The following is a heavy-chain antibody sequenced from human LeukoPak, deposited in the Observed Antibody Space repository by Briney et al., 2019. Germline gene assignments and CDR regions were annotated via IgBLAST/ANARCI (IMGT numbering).Heavy chain of an antibody. V-gene: IGHV3-30*18. D-gene: IGHD4-17*01. CDR3: AKDPNLYGDYYFDY. J-gene: IGHJ4*02. CDR1: GFTFSSHG. CDR2: ISYDGSNK. Sequence: GRSLRLSCAASGFTFSSHGMHWVRQAPGKGLGWVAVISYDGSNKYYADSVKGRFTISRDNSKNTLYLQMNSLRAEDTAVYYCAKDPNLYGDYYFDYWGQGTLVTVSS.